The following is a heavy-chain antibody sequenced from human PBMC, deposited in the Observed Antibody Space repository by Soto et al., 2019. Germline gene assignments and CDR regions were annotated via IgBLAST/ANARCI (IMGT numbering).Heavy chain of an antibody. J-gene: IGHJ6*02. CDR1: GYTFTSYG. V-gene: IGHV1-18*01. CDR3: AGDGAAGGSWVMYDYFGMDV. CDR2: ISAYNGNT. Sequence: QVQLVQSGAEVKKPGASVKVSCKASGYTFTSYGISWVRQAPGQGLEWMGWISAYNGNTNYAQKLQGRVTMATVTATITAYRELRSMRSDDTAVYYCAGDGAAGGSWVMYDYFGMDVWGQGTTVTVSS. D-gene: IGHD6-13*01.